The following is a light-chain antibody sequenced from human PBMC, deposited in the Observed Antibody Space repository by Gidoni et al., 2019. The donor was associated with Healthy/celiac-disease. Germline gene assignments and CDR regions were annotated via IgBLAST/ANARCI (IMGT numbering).Light chain of an antibody. CDR1: QSVSSN. CDR2: GAS. J-gene: IGKJ2*01. V-gene: IGKV3-15*01. CDR3: QQYNNWPRT. Sequence: EIVMTQSPATLSVSPGERATLSCRASQSVSSNLAWYQQKPGQAPRLLIYGASTRATGIPARFSGSGSGTEFTLTISSLQSEDFAVYYCQQYNNWPRTFXQXTKLEI.